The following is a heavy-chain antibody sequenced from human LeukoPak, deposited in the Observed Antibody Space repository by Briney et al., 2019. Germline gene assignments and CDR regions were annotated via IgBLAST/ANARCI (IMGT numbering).Heavy chain of an antibody. CDR3: ARGILGYCSGGSCLNYFDY. CDR1: GFTLSNYA. D-gene: IGHD2-15*01. V-gene: IGHV3-23*01. Sequence: GGSLRLSCAASGFTLSNYAMNWVRQAPGKGLEWVSSISGSGTNTYYADSVKGRLTISRDTSKNTLYLQMNSLRAEDTAVYYCARGILGYCSGGSCLNYFDYWGQGTLVTVSS. CDR2: ISGSGTNT. J-gene: IGHJ4*02.